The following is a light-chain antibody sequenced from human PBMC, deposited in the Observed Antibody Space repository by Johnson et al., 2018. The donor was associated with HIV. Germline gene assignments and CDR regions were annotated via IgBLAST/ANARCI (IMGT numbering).Light chain of an antibody. CDR2: DNN. V-gene: IGLV1-51*01. Sequence: QSVLTQPPSVSAAPGQKVTISCSGSSSNIGNNYVSWYQQLPGTAPKLLIYDNNKRPSGIPDRFSGSKSGTSATLGITGLQTGDEAYYYCGTWDSRLSVCVFGPGTKVTV. CDR3: GTWDSRLSVCV. CDR1: SSNIGNNY. J-gene: IGLJ1*01.